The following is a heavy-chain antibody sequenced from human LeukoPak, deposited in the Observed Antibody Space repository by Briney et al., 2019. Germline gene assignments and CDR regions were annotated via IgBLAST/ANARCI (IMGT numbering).Heavy chain of an antibody. CDR2: IYYSGST. Sequence: PSETLSLTCTVSGGSISSSSYYWGWIRQPPGKGLEWIGSIYYSGSTYYNPSLKSRVTISVDTSKNQFSLKLSSMTAADTAVYYCARTYYYDSSGYYYSQPNWFDPWGQGTLVTVSS. J-gene: IGHJ5*02. CDR3: ARTYYYDSSGYYYSQPNWFDP. D-gene: IGHD3-22*01. CDR1: GGSISSSSYY. V-gene: IGHV4-39*07.